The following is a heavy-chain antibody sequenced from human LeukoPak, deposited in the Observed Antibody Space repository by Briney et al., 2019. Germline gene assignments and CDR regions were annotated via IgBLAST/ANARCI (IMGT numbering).Heavy chain of an antibody. J-gene: IGHJ1*01. CDR1: GGSFSGY. CDR3: ARRSHYSGWYV. V-gene: IGHV4-34*01. CDR2: TNHTGST. D-gene: IGHD6-19*01. Sequence: SETLSLTCAVYGGSFSGYWSWLRQPPGKGLEWIGETNHTGSTNYNPSLKSRVTISVDTSKNQFSLKLSSVTAADTAVYFCARRSHYSGWYVWGQGTLVTVSS.